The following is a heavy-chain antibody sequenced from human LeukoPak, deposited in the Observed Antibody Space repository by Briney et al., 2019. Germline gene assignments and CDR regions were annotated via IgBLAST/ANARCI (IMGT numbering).Heavy chain of an antibody. Sequence: GGSLRLSCTVSGFTFNNCEMNWVRQAPGKGLEWVSYISGSGSSISYADSARGRFTISRDNAKNSLYLQMNSLRVEDTAVYYCASGRGFTVAKTIYDYWGQETLVTVPS. V-gene: IGHV3-48*03. CDR2: ISGSGSSI. CDR1: GFTFNNCE. J-gene: IGHJ4*02. CDR3: ASGRGFTVAKTIYDY. D-gene: IGHD4-17*01.